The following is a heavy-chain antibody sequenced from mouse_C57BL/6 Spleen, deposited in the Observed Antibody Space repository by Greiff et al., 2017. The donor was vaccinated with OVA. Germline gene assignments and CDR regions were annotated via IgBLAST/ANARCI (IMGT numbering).Heavy chain of an antibody. CDR1: GYSITSGYY. Sequence: EVKLMESGPGLVKPSQSLSLTCSVTGYSITSGYYWNWIRQFPGNKLEWMGYISYDGSNNYNPSLKNRISITRDTSKNQFFLKLNSVTTEDTATYYCARDRGYGWFAYWGQGTLVTVSA. CDR3: ARDRGYGWFAY. J-gene: IGHJ3*01. CDR2: ISYDGSN. D-gene: IGHD2-2*01. V-gene: IGHV3-6*01.